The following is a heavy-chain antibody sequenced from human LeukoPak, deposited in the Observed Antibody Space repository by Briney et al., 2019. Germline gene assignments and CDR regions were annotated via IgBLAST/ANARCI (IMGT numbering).Heavy chain of an antibody. CDR2: IYYSGST. CDR1: GGSISSYY. CDR3: ARNDYYYYDSSGHTLSTFDP. V-gene: IGHV4-59*01. J-gene: IGHJ5*02. Sequence: SETLSLTCTVSGGSISSYYWSWLRQPPGKGLEWIGYIYYSGSTNYNPSLKSRVTISVDTSKNQFSMKLSSVTAADTAVYYCARNDYYYYDSSGHTLSTFDPWGQEPWSPSPQ. D-gene: IGHD3-22*01.